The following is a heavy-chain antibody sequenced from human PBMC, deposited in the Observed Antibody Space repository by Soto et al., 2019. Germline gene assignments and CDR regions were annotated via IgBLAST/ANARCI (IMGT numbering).Heavy chain of an antibody. CDR3: ARRAETNGWNGFGADKYYFDF. V-gene: IGHV1-8*01. D-gene: IGHD1-1*01. CDR1: GDTFTTYD. Sequence: ASVKVSCKASGDTFTTYDINWVRQATGQGLEWMGWMNPSTGNSGYAQKFQGRVTMTSDTSISTAHMELSSLRSEGTAVYYCARRAETNGWNGFGADKYYFDFWGQGTLVTVSS. J-gene: IGHJ4*02. CDR2: MNPSTGNS.